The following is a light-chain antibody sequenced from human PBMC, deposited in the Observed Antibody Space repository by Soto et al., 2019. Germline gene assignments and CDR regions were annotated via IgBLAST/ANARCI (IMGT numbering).Light chain of an antibody. CDR2: GAS. J-gene: IGKJ1*01. Sequence: IVLTQSPGTLSLSPWERATLSCRASQSVSSSHLAWYQQKPGQAPRLLIYGASSRATGIPGRFSGSGSGTDFTLTINRLEPEDFAVYYCHPYGSSRTFGQGTKVDIK. CDR1: QSVSSSH. CDR3: HPYGSSRT. V-gene: IGKV3-20*01.